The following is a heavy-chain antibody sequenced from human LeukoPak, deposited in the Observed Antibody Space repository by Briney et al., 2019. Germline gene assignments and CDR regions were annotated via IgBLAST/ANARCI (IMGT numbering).Heavy chain of an antibody. CDR1: GFTVSRNY. V-gene: IGHV3-23*01. J-gene: IGHJ4*02. Sequence: GGSLRLSCAASGFTVSRNYMSGVRQAPGKRLEWVSTIRGSGGSTHYADPVKGRFTISRDNSKNTVYLQMNSLRAEDTAVYYCAKDGGGTTTIVVGDFDYWGQGTLVTVSS. D-gene: IGHD3-22*01. CDR3: AKDGGGTTTIVVGDFDY. CDR2: IRGSGGST.